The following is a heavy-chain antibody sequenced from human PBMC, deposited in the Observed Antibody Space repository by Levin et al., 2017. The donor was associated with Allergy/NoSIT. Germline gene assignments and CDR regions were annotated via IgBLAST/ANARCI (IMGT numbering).Heavy chain of an antibody. V-gene: IGHV2-70*01. J-gene: IGHJ4*02. CDR1: GFSLSTEGMC. D-gene: IGHD6-13*01. Sequence: SGPTLVKPTQTLTLTCTLSGFSLSTEGMCVSWIRQPPGRALEWLALIDWADDKYYSTSLKTRLTISKDTSKDQVLLTVTDMDPVDTATYYCARSDRHSSSWGAFDYWGQGNLVTVSS. CDR3: ARSDRHSSSWGAFDY. CDR2: IDWADDK.